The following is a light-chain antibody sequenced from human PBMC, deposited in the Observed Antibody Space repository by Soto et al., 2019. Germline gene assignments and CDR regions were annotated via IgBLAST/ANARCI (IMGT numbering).Light chain of an antibody. CDR3: LLYYGGAHVV. CDR1: SGVVTSDNY. CDR2: STT. Sequence: QTVVTQEPSLTVSPGGTVTLTCASSSGVVTSDNYPHWFQQKPGQAPRALIYSTTFKHSWTPARFSGSLLGGKAALTLSSVQAENEAVYYCLLYYGGAHVVFGGGTKLTVL. V-gene: IGLV7-43*01. J-gene: IGLJ2*01.